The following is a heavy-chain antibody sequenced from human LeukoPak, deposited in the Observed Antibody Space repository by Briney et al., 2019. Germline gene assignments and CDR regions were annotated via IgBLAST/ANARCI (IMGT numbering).Heavy chain of an antibody. CDR2: IYPGDSDT. D-gene: IGHD2-2*01. J-gene: IGHJ4*02. V-gene: IGHV5-51*01. Sequence: GKSLKISCKGSGYSFTSYWIGWVRQVPGKGLEWMGIIYPGDSDTRYSPSFQGQVTISADKSISTAYLQWSSLKASDTAMYYCARTVVVPAAAIGGLDYWGQGTLVTVSS. CDR1: GYSFTSYW. CDR3: ARTVVVPAAAIGGLDY.